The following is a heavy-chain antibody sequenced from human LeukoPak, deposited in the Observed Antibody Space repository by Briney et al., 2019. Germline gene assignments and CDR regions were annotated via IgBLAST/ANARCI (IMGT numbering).Heavy chain of an antibody. CDR3: ATLYYDSSGYLPFDY. V-gene: IGHV3-30*04. Sequence: GGSLRLSCAASGFTFSSYAMHWVRQAPGKGLEWVAVISYDGSNKYYADSAKGRFTISRDNSKNTLYLQMNSLRAEDTAVYYCATLYYDSSGYLPFDYWGQGTLVTVSS. J-gene: IGHJ4*02. CDR2: ISYDGSNK. D-gene: IGHD3-22*01. CDR1: GFTFSSYA.